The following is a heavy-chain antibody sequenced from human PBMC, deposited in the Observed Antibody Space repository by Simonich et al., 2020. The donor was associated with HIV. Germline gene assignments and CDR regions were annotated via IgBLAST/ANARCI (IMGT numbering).Heavy chain of an antibody. CDR2: ITWNTGNI. V-gene: IGHV3-9*03. CDR1: GFTFYDCA. D-gene: IGHD6-6*01. J-gene: IGHJ4*02. Sequence: EVQLLESGGGLVQLGGSLRLSCAASGFTFYDCAMHWFRQAPRRGMECVAGITWNTGNIGYADSVKGRFTISRDNAKNSLYLQMNSLRAEDMALDYCAKDRYSSSSGSFDYWRQGTLVTVSS. CDR3: AKDRYSSSSGSFDY.